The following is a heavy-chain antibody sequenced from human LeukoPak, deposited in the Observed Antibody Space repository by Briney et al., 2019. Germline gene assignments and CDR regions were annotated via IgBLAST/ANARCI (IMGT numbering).Heavy chain of an antibody. D-gene: IGHD1-1*01. CDR2: IYYGGST. CDR1: GGSISSYY. Sequence: SETLSLTCTVSGGSISSYYWSWIRQPPGKGLEWIGYIYYGGSTNYNPSLKSRVTISVDTSKNQFSLKLSSVTAADTAVYYCARGKRLARLFNLFDYWGQGTLVTVSS. V-gene: IGHV4-59*01. CDR3: ARGKRLARLFNLFDY. J-gene: IGHJ4*02.